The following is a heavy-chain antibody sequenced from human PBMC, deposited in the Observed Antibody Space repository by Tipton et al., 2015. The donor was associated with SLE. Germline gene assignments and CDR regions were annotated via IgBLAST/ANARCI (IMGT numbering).Heavy chain of an antibody. CDR2: IYYSWST. J-gene: IGHJ4*01. CDR1: GDSVSSGSYY. CDR3: ARMTRGMAAREDYFDH. V-gene: IGHV4-61*01. Sequence: GLVKPSETLSLTCTVSGDSVSSGSYYWSWIRQPPEKGLEWIGYIYYSWSTKFNPSLKSRVTISIDTSKNQFSLKLSSVTAADTAMYYCARMTRGMAAREDYFDHWGHGTLVTVSS. D-gene: IGHD5-24*01.